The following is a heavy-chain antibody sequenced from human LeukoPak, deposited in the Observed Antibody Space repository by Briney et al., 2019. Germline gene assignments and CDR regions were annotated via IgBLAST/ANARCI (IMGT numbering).Heavy chain of an antibody. CDR2: IWYDGSNK. CDR3: ARDYIAAAVLDP. CDR1: GFTFSSYG. J-gene: IGHJ5*02. V-gene: IGHV3-33*01. D-gene: IGHD6-13*01. Sequence: PGGSLRLSCAASGFTFSSYGMHWVRQAPGKGLEWVAVIWYDGSNKYYADSVKGRFTISRDNSKNTLYLQMNSLRAEDTAVYYCARDYIAAAVLDPWGQGTLVTVSS.